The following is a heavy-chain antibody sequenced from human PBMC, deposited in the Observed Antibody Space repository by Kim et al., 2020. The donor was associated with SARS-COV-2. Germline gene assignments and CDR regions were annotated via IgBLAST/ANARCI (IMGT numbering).Heavy chain of an antibody. D-gene: IGHD3-3*01. CDR3: AKRSSDRSGFFGY. V-gene: IGHV3-23*05. CDR1: GFRFSDYA. Sequence: GGSLRLSCVASGFRFSDYAMTWVRQAPGKGLEWLSAISDRGTYTNYADSVKGRFIISRDNSQNTLFLQMNSLKVGDTALYYCAKRSSDRSGFFGYWGQGIQVSVSS. CDR2: ISDRGTYT. J-gene: IGHJ4*02.